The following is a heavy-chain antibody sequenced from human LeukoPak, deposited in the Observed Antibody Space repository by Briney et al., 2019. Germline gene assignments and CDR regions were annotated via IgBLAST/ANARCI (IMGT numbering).Heavy chain of an antibody. D-gene: IGHD1-14*01. V-gene: IGHV3-30*02. Sequence: GGSLRLSCAASGFTFSSYGKHWVRQAPGKGLEWVAFIRYDGSNKYYADSVKGRFTISRDNSKNTLYLQMNSPRAEDTAVYYCAKDTTPPKAGFDPWGQGTLVTVSS. J-gene: IGHJ5*02. CDR1: GFTFSSYG. CDR2: IRYDGSNK. CDR3: AKDTTPPKAGFDP.